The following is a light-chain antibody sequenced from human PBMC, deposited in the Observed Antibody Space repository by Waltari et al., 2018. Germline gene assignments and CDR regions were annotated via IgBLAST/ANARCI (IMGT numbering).Light chain of an antibody. V-gene: IGLV2-8*01. Sequence: QSALTQPPSASGSPGQSVTISCTGTSSDVGNYDYVSWYQHHPGKAPNLMIYEVSKRPSGVPDRFSGSKSGNTASLTVSGLQAEDEADYYCCSYAGSNSLVFGGGTKLTVL. CDR3: CSYAGSNSLV. CDR1: SSDVGNYDY. CDR2: EVS. J-gene: IGLJ2*01.